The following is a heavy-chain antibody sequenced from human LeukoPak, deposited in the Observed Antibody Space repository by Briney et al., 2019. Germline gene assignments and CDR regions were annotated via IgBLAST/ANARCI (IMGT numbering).Heavy chain of an antibody. CDR3: AGDYGDYNFDY. D-gene: IGHD4-17*01. V-gene: IGHV4-31*03. J-gene: IGHJ4*02. CDR1: GGSISSGGYY. Sequence: SQTLSLTCTVSGGSISSGGYYWSCIRQHPGKGLEWIGYIYYSGSTYYNPSLKSRVTISVDTSKNQFSLKLSSVTAADTAVYYCAGDYGDYNFDYWGQGTLVTVSS. CDR2: IYYSGST.